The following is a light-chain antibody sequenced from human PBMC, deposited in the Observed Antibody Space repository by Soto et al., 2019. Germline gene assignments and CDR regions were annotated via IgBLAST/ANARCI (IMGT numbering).Light chain of an antibody. V-gene: IGKV3-20*01. CDR2: CAS. CDR1: QSVSSSY. CDR3: QQYGSSPPRT. J-gene: IGKJ3*01. Sequence: EIVLTQSPGTLSLSPGEIATLSCRASQSVSSSYLAWYQKKPGQAPRLLIYCASSRATCIPDRFSGSGSGTDFTLTISRLEPEDCAVYYCQQYGSSPPRTFGPGTNVDIK.